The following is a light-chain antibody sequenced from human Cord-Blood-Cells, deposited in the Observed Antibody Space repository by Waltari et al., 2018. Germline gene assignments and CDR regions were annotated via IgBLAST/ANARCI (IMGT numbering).Light chain of an antibody. CDR1: PSIRSL. J-gene: IGKJ1*01. CDR2: EAS. V-gene: IGKV1-5*01. Sequence: DIQITQSPSTLSASVGDRLTITGRASPSIRSLLAWYQQKPGKAPKLLIYEASSWESGVPSRFSGSGYGTEFTLAISSLQPDYFAAYYCQQYNSGTFGQGTKVEIK. CDR3: QQYNSGT.